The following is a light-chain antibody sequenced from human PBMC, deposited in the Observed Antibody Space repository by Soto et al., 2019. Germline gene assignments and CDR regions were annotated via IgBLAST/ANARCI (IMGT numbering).Light chain of an antibody. CDR2: AAS. V-gene: IGKV1-39*01. Sequence: DIQMTQSPSSLSASVGDRVTITCRASQSISSYLNWYQQKPGKAPKLLIYAASSLQSGVPSRFSGSGSGTDFTLTISSLQPEDFATYYCQQSYSTPPGTFGQGTEVEIK. CDR1: QSISSY. J-gene: IGKJ1*01. CDR3: QQSYSTPPGT.